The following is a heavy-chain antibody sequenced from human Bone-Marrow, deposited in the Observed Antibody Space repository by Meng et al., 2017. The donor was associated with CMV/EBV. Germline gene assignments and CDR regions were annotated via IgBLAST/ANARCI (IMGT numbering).Heavy chain of an antibody. D-gene: IGHD6-13*01. CDR3: ARNRGGDIAAAGTLGDY. Sequence: ASVKVSCKASGYTFTSYYMHWVRKAPGQGLEWMGIINPSGGSTSSAQKFEGRVTMTRDTYTSTVYMELSSLRSEDTAVYYCARNRGGDIAAAGTLGDYWGQGTLVTVSS. J-gene: IGHJ4*02. CDR2: INPSGGST. CDR1: GYTFTSYY. V-gene: IGHV1-46*01.